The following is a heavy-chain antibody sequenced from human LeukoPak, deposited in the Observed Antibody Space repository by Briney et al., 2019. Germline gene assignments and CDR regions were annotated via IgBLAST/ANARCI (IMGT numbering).Heavy chain of an antibody. CDR1: GFTFSSYG. V-gene: IGHV3-33*01. Sequence: PGGSLRLSCAASGFTFSSYGMHRVRQAPGKGLEWVAVIWYDGSNKYYADSVKGRFTISRDNSKNTLYLQMNSLRAEDTAVYYCARDSLTHDYSSYEKFYYYYGMDVWGQGTTVTVSS. J-gene: IGHJ6*02. CDR2: IWYDGSNK. CDR3: ARDSLTHDYSSYEKFYYYYGMDV. D-gene: IGHD4-11*01.